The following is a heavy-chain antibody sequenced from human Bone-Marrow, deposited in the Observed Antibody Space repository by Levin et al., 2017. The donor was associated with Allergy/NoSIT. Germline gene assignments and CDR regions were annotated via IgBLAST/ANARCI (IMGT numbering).Heavy chain of an antibody. CDR2: YNPEDGET. V-gene: IGHV1-24*01. D-gene: IGHD1-7*01. CDR1: GYRLSELS. CDR3: VTDRTDNSNYRYY. Sequence: ASVKVSCKVSGYRLSELSMHWVRQAPGDGLEWMGGYNPEDGETIFAQKFQGRVTVTEDTSTDTAFMELSSLRSGDTAVYYCVTDRTDNSNYRYYWGQGTLVTVSS. J-gene: IGHJ4*02.